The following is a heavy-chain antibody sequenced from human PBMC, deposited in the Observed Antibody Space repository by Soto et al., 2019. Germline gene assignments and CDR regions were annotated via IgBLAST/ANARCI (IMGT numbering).Heavy chain of an antibody. CDR2: INTRGGTT. Sequence: QVQLVQSGAEVRKPGASVRLSCKASGYTLTRFCLHWVRQAPGQGLEWMGIINTRGGTTAYAQKFRGRLTVTRDTSTSTVYMELSNLRSEDTAIYYCARGPDDSDVPRWDYWGQGTRVTVSS. V-gene: IGHV1-46*01. CDR3: ARGPDDSDVPRWDY. CDR1: GYTLTRFC. J-gene: IGHJ4*02. D-gene: IGHD4-17*01.